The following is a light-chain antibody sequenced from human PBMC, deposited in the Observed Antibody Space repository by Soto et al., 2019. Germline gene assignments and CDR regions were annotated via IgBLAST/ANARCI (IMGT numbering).Light chain of an antibody. J-gene: IGLJ3*02. CDR3: SSYTNSNTWV. V-gene: IGLV2-14*01. CDR1: SSDVGDYDY. Sequence: QSALTQPASVSGSPGQSITISCTGTSSDVGDYDYVSWYQQHPGKAPKLMIYEVRNRPSGVSNRFSGSKSGNTASLDISGLQAEDEANYYCSSYTNSNTWVFGGGTKLTVL. CDR2: EVR.